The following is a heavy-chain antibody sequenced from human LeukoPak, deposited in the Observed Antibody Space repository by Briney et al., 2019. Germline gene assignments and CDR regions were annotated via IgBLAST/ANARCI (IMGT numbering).Heavy chain of an antibody. CDR3: AKGGAVSSKSITMVRGTRRYNYYMDV. J-gene: IGHJ6*03. V-gene: IGHV3-23*01. D-gene: IGHD3-10*01. CDR1: GFTFISYG. CDR2: ISGSGGST. Sequence: GGSLRLSCGASGFTFISYGMNWVRQAPGKGLEWVSGISGSGGSTYYADSVKGRFTISRDNSKNTLYLQMNSLRAEDTAIYYCAKGGAVSSKSITMVRGTRRYNYYMDVWGKGTTVTISS.